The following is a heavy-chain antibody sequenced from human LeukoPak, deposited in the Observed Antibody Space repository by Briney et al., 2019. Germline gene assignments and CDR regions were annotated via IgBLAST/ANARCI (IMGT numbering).Heavy chain of an antibody. CDR3: AGIPVFGVVLHQEPV. Sequence: SVKVSCKASGGTFSSYAISWVRQAPGQGLEWMGGIIPIFGTANSTQKFQGRVTITADISTNTVYMELSSLRSEDTAVYFCAGIPVFGVVLHQEPVWGKGTTVTVSS. V-gene: IGHV1-69*06. CDR1: GGTFSSYA. D-gene: IGHD3-3*01. J-gene: IGHJ6*04. CDR2: IIPIFGTA.